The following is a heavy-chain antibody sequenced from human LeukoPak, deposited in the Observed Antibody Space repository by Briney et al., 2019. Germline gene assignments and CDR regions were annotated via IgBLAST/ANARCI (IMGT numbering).Heavy chain of an antibody. Sequence: GGSLRLSCAASGFTFSSYAINWVRQAPGEGLEWVSGIGGSGDTTYYADSVKGRFTISRDNSKNTLYLQMNSLRAEDTAVYYCAKRKTEEYSRSSGAFDIWGRGTMATVSS. D-gene: IGHD6-6*01. V-gene: IGHV3-23*01. CDR2: IGGSGDTT. CDR1: GFTFSSYA. J-gene: IGHJ3*02. CDR3: AKRKTEEYSRSSGAFDI.